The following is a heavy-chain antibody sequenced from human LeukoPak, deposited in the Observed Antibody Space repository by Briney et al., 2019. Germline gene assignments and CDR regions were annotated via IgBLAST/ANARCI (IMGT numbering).Heavy chain of an antibody. CDR1: GYTFTSYD. V-gene: IGHV1-8*01. CDR3: ARGLGRYDFWSGYYSAYGMDV. D-gene: IGHD3-3*01. CDR2: MNPNSGNT. J-gene: IGHJ6*02. Sequence: ASVKVYCKASGYTFTSYDINWVRQATGQGLEWMGWMNPNSGNTGYAQKFQGRVTMTRNTSISTAYMELSSLRSEDTAVYYCARGLGRYDFWSGYYSAYGMDVWGQGTTVTVSS.